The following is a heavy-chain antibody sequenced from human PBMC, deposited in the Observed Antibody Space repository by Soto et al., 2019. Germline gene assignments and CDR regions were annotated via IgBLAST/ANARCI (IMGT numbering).Heavy chain of an antibody. Sequence: PSETLSLTCTVSGGSLSSYHWSWIRQPPGKGLEWIGYIYNSGNTKYNPSLKSRVTISVDTSKNQFSLKLSSVTAADTAVYYCAVNWNDYYYYYMDVWGTGTTVTVSS. V-gene: IGHV4-59*08. CDR1: GGSLSSYH. CDR3: AVNWNDYYYYYMDV. J-gene: IGHJ6*03. D-gene: IGHD1-1*01. CDR2: IYNSGNT.